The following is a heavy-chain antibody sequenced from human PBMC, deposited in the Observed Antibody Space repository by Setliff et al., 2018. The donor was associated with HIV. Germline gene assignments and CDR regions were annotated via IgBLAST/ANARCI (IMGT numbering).Heavy chain of an antibody. J-gene: IGHJ4*02. CDR3: ARLTRQGSSWSYYFDH. CDR1: GGTFSSYA. Sequence: SVKVSCKASGGTFSSYAISWVRQAPGQGLEWMGGIIPILGIANYAQKFQGRVTITADKSTSTAYMELSSLRAEDTAVYYCARLTRQGSSWSYYFDHWGQGTLVTVSS. D-gene: IGHD6-13*01. V-gene: IGHV1-69*10. CDR2: IIPILGIA.